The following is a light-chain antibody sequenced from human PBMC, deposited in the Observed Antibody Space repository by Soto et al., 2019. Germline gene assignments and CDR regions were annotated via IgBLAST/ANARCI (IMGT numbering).Light chain of an antibody. J-gene: IGKJ3*01. Sequence: EIVFTQSPGTLSLSAGERATLSCRASQTISSNYLAWYQQKPGQAPRLLIFGASYRATGIPDRFSGSGSGTDFTLTISRLEPEDFAVYYCQQYGRSPPEFTFGPGTKVDIK. V-gene: IGKV3-20*01. CDR3: QQYGRSPPEFT. CDR1: QTISSNY. CDR2: GAS.